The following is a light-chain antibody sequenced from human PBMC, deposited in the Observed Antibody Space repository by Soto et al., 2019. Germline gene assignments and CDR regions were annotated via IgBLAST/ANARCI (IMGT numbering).Light chain of an antibody. Sequence: LTQSAATLSFKPWGSATLSCRASQNINRYLAWYHQKPGQPPRLLIYDASTRATGIPARFSGSGSGTDFTLTISILEPEDFAVYYCQQRSNRLITLAQGTRLEVK. CDR1: QNINRY. CDR2: DAS. V-gene: IGKV3-11*01. J-gene: IGKJ5*01. CDR3: QQRSNRLIT.